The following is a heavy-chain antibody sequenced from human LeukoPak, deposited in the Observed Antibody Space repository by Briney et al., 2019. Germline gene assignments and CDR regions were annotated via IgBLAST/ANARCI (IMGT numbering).Heavy chain of an antibody. D-gene: IGHD3-10*01. CDR1: GGTFSSYA. CDR2: IIPIFGTA. V-gene: IGHV1-69*13. CDR3: ARGPLLWFGELRNWFDP. J-gene: IGHJ5*02. Sequence: SVKVSCKASGGTFSSYAISWVRQAPGQRLEWMGGIIPIFGTANYAQKFQGRVTITADESTSTAYMELSSLRSEDTAVYYCARGPLLWFGELRNWFDPWGQGTLVTVSS.